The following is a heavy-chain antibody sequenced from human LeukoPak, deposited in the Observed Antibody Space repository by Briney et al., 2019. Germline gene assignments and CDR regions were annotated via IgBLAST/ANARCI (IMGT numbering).Heavy chain of an antibody. CDR3: ARAAGGSGWSNWFDP. CDR1: GYTFTSYY. J-gene: IGHJ5*02. V-gene: IGHV1-46*01. D-gene: IGHD6-19*01. CDR2: INPSGGST. Sequence: ASVKVSCKASGYTFTSYYMHCVRQAPGQGLEWMGIINPSGGSTSYAQTLQGRVTMTRDTSTSTVYMELSSLRSEDTAVYYCARAAGGSGWSNWFDPWGQGTLVTVSS.